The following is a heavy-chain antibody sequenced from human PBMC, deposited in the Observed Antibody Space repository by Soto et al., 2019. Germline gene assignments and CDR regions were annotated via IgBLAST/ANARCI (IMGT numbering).Heavy chain of an antibody. J-gene: IGHJ3*02. D-gene: IGHD3-22*01. CDR3: ATNYYDSSGYYYAFDI. V-gene: IGHV1-69*13. Sequence: ASVKVSCKASGGTFSSYAISWVRQAPGQGLEWMGGIIPIFGTANYAQKFQGRVTITADESTSTAYMELSSLRSEDTAVYYCATNYYDSSGYYYAFDIWGQGTMVT. CDR2: IIPIFGTA. CDR1: GGTFSSYA.